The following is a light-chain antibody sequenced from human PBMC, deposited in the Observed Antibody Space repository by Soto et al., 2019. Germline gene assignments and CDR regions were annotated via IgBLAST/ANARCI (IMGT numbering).Light chain of an antibody. CDR1: QSVSSSY. CDR2: GAS. V-gene: IGKV3-20*01. J-gene: IGKJ1*01. CDR3: QKYGSSLWT. Sequence: ELVLTQSPGTLSLSPGERPTLSCRASQSVSSSYLAWYQQKPRQAPRLLIYGASSRATGIPDRFSGSGSGTDFTLTISRLEPEDFAVYYCQKYGSSLWTFGQWTKV.